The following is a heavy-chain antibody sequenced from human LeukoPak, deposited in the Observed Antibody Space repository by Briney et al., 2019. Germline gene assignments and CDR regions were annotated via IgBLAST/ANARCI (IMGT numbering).Heavy chain of an antibody. J-gene: IGHJ4*02. V-gene: IGHV3-9*01. CDR3: AKGQRVVVAATLDY. CDR2: ISWNSGSI. CDR1: GFTFDDYA. D-gene: IGHD2-15*01. Sequence: GGSLRLSCAASGFTFDDYAMHWVRQAPGKGLEWVSGISWNSGSIGYADSVKGRFTISRDNAKKSLYLQMNSLRAEDTALYYCAKGQRVVVAATLDYWGQGTLVTVSS.